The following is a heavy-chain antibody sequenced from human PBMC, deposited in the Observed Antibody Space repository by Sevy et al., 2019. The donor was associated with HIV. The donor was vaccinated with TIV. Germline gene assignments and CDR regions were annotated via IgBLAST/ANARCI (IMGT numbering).Heavy chain of an antibody. CDR3: ARDASAYDSSGYYGY. CDR2: ISSSSSYI. V-gene: IGHV3-21*01. Sequence: GGSLRLSCAASGFTFSSYSMNWVRQAPGKGLEWGSSISSSSSYIYHADSVKGRFTISRDNAKNSLYLQMNSLRAEDTAVSCCARDASAYDSSGYYGYWGQGTLVTVSS. CDR1: GFTFSSYS. D-gene: IGHD3-22*01. J-gene: IGHJ4*02.